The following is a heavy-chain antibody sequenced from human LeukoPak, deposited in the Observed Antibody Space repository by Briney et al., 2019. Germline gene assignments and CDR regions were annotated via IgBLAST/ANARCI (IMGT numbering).Heavy chain of an antibody. Sequence: GRSLRLSCAASGFTFSSYAMHWVRQAPGKGLEWVSFISSSGSLIYYADSVKGRFTISRDNAKNSLYLQMNSLRAEDTAVYYCAGVSSEYWGQGTLVTVSS. J-gene: IGHJ4*02. V-gene: IGHV3-48*03. CDR1: GFTFSSYA. CDR2: ISSSGSLI. D-gene: IGHD3-10*01. CDR3: AGVSSEY.